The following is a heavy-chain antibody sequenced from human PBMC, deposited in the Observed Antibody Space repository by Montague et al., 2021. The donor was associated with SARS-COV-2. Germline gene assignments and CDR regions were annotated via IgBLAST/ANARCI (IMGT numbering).Heavy chain of an antibody. CDR3: ARSRSRGSRLSFPIWYFDD. V-gene: IGHV4-59*13. CDR2: MNHSGST. CDR1: GGSISSKY. Sequence: SETLSLTCTVSGGSISSKYWSWIRLHPGKRLEWDGYMNHSGSTSSNPSFSRRVTITVDTSQNQFYLNLRSVTAADTDVYYCARSRSRGSRLSFPIWYFDDWGQGTLVTVTP. J-gene: IGHJ4*02. D-gene: IGHD3-10*01.